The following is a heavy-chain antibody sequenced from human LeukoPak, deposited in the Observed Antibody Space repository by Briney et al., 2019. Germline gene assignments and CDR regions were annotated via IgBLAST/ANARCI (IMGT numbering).Heavy chain of an antibody. D-gene: IGHD3-22*01. CDR2: IYYSGST. CDR3: AREAKYYYDSSGYYDY. Sequence: PSGTLSLTCTVSGGSISSYYWSWIRQPPGKGLEWIGYIYYSGSTNYNPSLKSRVTISVDTSKNQFSLKLSSVTAADTAVYYCAREAKYYYDSSGYYDYWGQGTLVTVSS. V-gene: IGHV4-59*01. CDR1: GGSISSYY. J-gene: IGHJ4*02.